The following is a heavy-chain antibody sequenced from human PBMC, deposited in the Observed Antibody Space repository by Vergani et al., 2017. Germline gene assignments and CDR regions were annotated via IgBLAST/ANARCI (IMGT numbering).Heavy chain of an antibody. J-gene: IGHJ2*01. Sequence: EVQLVESGGGLVQPGRSLRLSCTASGFTFGDYAMSWVRQAPGKGLEWLGFIRSKAYGGTTEYAASVKGRFTISRDNAKNSLYLQMNSLRVEDTAVYYCARILRSLNYWYFDLWGRGTLVTVSS. V-gene: IGHV3-49*04. CDR2: IRSKAYGGTT. CDR1: GFTFGDYA. D-gene: IGHD3-3*01. CDR3: ARILRSLNYWYFDL.